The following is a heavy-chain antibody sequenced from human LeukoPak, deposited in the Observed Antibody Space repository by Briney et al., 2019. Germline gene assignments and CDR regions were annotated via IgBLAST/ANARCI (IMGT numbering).Heavy chain of an antibody. CDR1: GYTFTGYY. Sequence: ASVKVSCKASGYTFTGYYMHWVRQAPGQGLEWMGWINPNSGGTNYAQKFQGRVTMTRDTPISTAYMELSRLRSDDTAVYYCAIFSKQLAGDPYYFDYWGQGTLVTVSS. V-gene: IGHV1-2*02. CDR2: INPNSGGT. J-gene: IGHJ4*02. D-gene: IGHD6-13*01. CDR3: AIFSKQLAGDPYYFDY.